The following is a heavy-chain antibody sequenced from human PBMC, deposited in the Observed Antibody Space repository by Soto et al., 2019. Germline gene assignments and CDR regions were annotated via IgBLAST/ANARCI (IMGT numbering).Heavy chain of an antibody. J-gene: IGHJ4*02. CDR2: IIHSGST. D-gene: IGHD2-8*01. Sequence: QVQLQQWGAGLLKPSETLSLTCAVYGGSFSGYYWNWIRQSPGKGLEWIGEIIHSGSTNYNPSLQSRVTMSGDTSKSQFSLKLRSVTAADTAVYYWADDRMAYWCQGTLVSVSS. V-gene: IGHV4-34*12. CDR3: ADDRMAY. CDR1: GGSFSGYY.